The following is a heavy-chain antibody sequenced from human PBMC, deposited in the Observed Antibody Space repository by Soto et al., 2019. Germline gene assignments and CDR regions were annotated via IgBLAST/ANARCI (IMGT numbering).Heavy chain of an antibody. CDR2: IYYSGST. V-gene: IGHV4-59*08. CDR3: ARHVNWFDP. CDR1: GGSISSYY. J-gene: IGHJ5*02. Sequence: QVQLQESGPGLVKPSETLSLTCTVSGGSISSYYWSWIRQPPGKGLEWIGYIYYSGSTNYNPSLKSRVTISVDTSKNQFSLKLSSVTAADTAVYYCARHVNWFDPWGQGTLVTVSS.